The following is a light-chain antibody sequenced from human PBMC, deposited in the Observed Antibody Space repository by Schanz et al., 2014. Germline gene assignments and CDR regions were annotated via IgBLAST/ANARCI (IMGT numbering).Light chain of an antibody. CDR2: DNN. V-gene: IGLV1-40*01. CDR1: SSNIGAGYD. J-gene: IGLJ3*02. CDR3: QSYDSSLNRA. Sequence: QSVLTQPPSVSGAPGQRVTISCTGSSSNIGAGYDVHWYQQLPGTAPKLLIYDNNNRPSGVPDRFSGSKSGTSASLAITGLQAEDEADYYCQSYDSSLNRAFGGGTKLTVL.